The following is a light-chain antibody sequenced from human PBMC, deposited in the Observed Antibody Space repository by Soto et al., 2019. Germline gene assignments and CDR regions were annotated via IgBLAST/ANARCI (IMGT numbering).Light chain of an antibody. CDR1: SSDVGTYTL. V-gene: IGLV2-23*02. CDR3: SSYAGPITFYV. Sequence: QSALTQPASVSGSPGQSITISCTGTSSDVGTYTLVSWYQHHPGKAPKLVLYEFNKRPAGVSKRFSGSKSGDTASLTISGLQAEDEADYYCSSYAGPITFYVFGTGTKRTVL. J-gene: IGLJ1*01. CDR2: EFN.